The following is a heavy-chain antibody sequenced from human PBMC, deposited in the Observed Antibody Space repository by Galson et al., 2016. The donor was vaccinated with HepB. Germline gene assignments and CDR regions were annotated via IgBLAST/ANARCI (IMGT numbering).Heavy chain of an antibody. CDR1: GFTYTSYA. V-gene: IGHV3-23*01. CDR3: AKGEVWGSRYSYGVDV. J-gene: IGHJ6*02. D-gene: IGHD7-27*01. Sequence: SLRLSCAASGFTYTSYAMSWVRQAPGKGLEWVSGISGRDGRTYYADSVKGRFTISRDNSKNTLYLQINSLRAEDTAVYYCAKGEVWGSRYSYGVDVWGQGTTVTVSS. CDR2: ISGRDGRT.